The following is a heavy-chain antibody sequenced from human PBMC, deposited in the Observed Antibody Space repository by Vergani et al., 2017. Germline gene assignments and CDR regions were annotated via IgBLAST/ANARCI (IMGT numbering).Heavy chain of an antibody. CDR2: ISGSGVSA. J-gene: IGHJ6*03. CDR1: EFTFSNYA. CDR3: AKDFRTRVTTLDYYYMDV. V-gene: IGHV3-23*01. Sequence: EVQLLESGGGLVQPGGSLRLTCAASEFTFSNYAMNWVRQAPGKGLEWVSGISGSGVSAYYTDSVKGRFTISRDNSKNTLYLQLHSLRPEDTATYFCAKDFRTRVTTLDYYYMDVWGKGTAVTVSS. D-gene: IGHD1-1*01.